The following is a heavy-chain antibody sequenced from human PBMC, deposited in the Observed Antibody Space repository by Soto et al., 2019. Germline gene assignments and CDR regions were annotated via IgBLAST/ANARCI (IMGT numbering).Heavy chain of an antibody. CDR1: GGSISSGGYS. V-gene: IGHV4-30-2*01. J-gene: IGHJ5*02. D-gene: IGHD2-2*01. Sequence: PSETLSLTCAVSGGSISSGGYSWSWIRQPPGKGLEWIGYIYHSGSTYYNPSLKSRVTISVDGSKNQFSLKLSSVTAADTAVYYCARARRGGDIVVVPAAPNWFDPWGQGTLVTVSS. CDR2: IYHSGST. CDR3: ARARRGGDIVVVPAAPNWFDP.